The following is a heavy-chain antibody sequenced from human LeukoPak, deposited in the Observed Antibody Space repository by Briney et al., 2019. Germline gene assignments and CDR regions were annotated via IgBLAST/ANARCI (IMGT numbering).Heavy chain of an antibody. Sequence: PGGSLRLSCAASGFTFSSYAMHWVRQAPGKGLEWVAVISYDGSNKYYADSVKGRFTISRDNSKNTLYLQMNSLRAEDTAVYYCASIAAAGTGYYYYYMDDWGKGTTVTVSS. CDR3: ASIAAAGTGYYYYYMDD. CDR1: GFTFSSYA. D-gene: IGHD6-13*01. J-gene: IGHJ6*03. CDR2: ISYDGSNK. V-gene: IGHV3-30*04.